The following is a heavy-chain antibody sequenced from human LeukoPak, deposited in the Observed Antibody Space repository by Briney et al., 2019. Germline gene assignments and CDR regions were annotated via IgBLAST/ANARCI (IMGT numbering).Heavy chain of an antibody. Sequence: SVKVSCKASGGAFSSYAISWVRQAPGQGLEWMGGIIPIFGTANYAQKFQGRVTITADESTSTAYMELSSLRSEDTAVYYCASYAPYSNTYFDYWGQGTLVTVSS. CDR2: IIPIFGTA. J-gene: IGHJ4*02. D-gene: IGHD4-11*01. CDR3: ASYAPYSNTYFDY. CDR1: GGAFSSYA. V-gene: IGHV1-69*01.